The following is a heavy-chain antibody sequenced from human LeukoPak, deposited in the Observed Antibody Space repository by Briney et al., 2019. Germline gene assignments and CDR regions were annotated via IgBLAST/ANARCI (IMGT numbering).Heavy chain of an antibody. Sequence: GGSLRLSCAVSGITFSSLWISWFRQAPSKGLEWVADIKHDGSEEHYVASVRGRFTISRDNAKLYLQMNSLRAEDTAVYYCAGGQGWHFDLWGLGTLITVSS. CDR3: AGGQGWHFDL. J-gene: IGHJ2*01. CDR2: IKHDGSEE. D-gene: IGHD2-15*01. CDR1: GITFSSLW. V-gene: IGHV3-7*01.